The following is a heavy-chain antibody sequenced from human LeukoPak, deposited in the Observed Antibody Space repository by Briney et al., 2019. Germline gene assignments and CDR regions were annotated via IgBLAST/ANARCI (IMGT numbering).Heavy chain of an antibody. CDR3: ARDGGSSSYDFDY. CDR1: GGSFSGYY. D-gene: IGHD6-6*01. V-gene: IGHV4-34*01. J-gene: IGHJ4*02. Sequence: SETLSLTCAVYGGSFSGYYWSWIRRPPGKGLEWVGEINHSGSTNYNPSLKSRVTISVDTSKNQFSLKLSSVTAADTAVYYCARDGGSSSYDFDYWGQGTLVTVSS. CDR2: INHSGST.